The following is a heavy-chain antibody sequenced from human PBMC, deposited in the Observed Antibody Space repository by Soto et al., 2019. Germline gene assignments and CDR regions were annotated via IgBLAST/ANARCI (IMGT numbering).Heavy chain of an antibody. CDR3: ARDSRNYDQLYYFDY. V-gene: IGHV4-31*02. D-gene: IGHD3-3*01. J-gene: IGHJ4*02. Sequence: SETLSLTCTVSGGSISSGGYYWSWIRQHPGKGLEWIGYIYYSGSTYYNPSLKSRVTISVDTSKNQFSLKLSSVTAADTAVYYCARDSRNYDQLYYFDYWGQGTLVTVSS. CDR2: IYYSGST. CDR1: GGSISSGGYY.